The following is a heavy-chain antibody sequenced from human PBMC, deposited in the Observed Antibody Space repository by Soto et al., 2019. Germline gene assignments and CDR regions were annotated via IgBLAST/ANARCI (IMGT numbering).Heavy chain of an antibody. CDR3: ARHASQGYFDFWSGYWGSVENNGLDP. CDR1: GGSISSYY. CDR2: IYYSGST. V-gene: IGHV4-59*08. D-gene: IGHD3-3*01. Sequence: SETLSLTCTVSGGSISSYYWSWIRQPPGKGLEWIGYIYYSGSTNYNPSLKSRVTISVDTSKNQSPLKLSSVTAADTAVYYWARHASQGYFDFWSGYWGSVENNGLDPWVQGTLVPASS. J-gene: IGHJ5*02.